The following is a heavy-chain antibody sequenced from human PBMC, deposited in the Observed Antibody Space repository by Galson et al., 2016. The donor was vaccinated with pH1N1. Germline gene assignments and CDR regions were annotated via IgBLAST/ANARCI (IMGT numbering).Heavy chain of an antibody. D-gene: IGHD2-21*01. Sequence: TLSLTCTVSGGSISSDSDYWNWIRQPAGKGLEWIGRVSGSGSTNYNPSLKSRVTISIDTSKNQFSLKMASVTAADTALYFCTSGGLVNATWYNWFDSWGQGTLVTVSS. CDR2: VSGSGST. J-gene: IGHJ5*01. CDR1: GGSISSDSDY. CDR3: TSGGLVNATWYNWFDS. V-gene: IGHV4-61*02.